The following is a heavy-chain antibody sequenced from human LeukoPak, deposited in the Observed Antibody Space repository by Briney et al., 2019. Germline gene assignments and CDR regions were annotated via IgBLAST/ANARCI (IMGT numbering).Heavy chain of an antibody. J-gene: IGHJ5*02. D-gene: IGHD4-17*01. V-gene: IGHV3-33*01. CDR1: GFTFSSYG. Sequence: GGSLRLSCAASGFTFSSYGMHWVRQAPGKGLEWAAVIWYDGSNKYYADSVKGRFTISRDNSKNTLYLQMNSLRAEDTAVYYCARGGGGDGLRDWFDPWGQGTLVTVSS. CDR2: IWYDGSNK. CDR3: ARGGGGDGLRDWFDP.